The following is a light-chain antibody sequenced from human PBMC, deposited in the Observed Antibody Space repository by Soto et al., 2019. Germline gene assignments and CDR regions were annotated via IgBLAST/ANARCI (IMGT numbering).Light chain of an antibody. V-gene: IGLV2-11*01. CDR1: SSDVGGYNY. J-gene: IGLJ1*01. CDR3: CSYAGSYTYV. CDR2: DVT. Sequence: QSVLTQPRSVSGSPGQSVTISCTGTSSDVGGYNYVSWYQQYPGKAPKLMIYDVTKRPSGVPDRFPGSKSGNTASLTISGLQADDEADYYCCSYAGSYTYVFGTGTKLTVL.